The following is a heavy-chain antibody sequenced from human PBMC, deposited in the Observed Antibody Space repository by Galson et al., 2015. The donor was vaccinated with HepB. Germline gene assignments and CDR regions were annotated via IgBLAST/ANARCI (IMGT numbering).Heavy chain of an antibody. CDR3: VKVGLDWYYDV. J-gene: IGHJ2*01. CDR1: GLTVIDNY. V-gene: IGHV3-53*01. CDR2: IYADGSV. Sequence: SLRLSCAASGLTVIDNYMSWVRQAPGKGLECVSLIYADGSVSYADSVKSRFTVSRDNSKNTLYLQMTSLRVEDTAVYYCVKVGLDWYYDVWGRGTLVTVSS. D-gene: IGHD3-16*01.